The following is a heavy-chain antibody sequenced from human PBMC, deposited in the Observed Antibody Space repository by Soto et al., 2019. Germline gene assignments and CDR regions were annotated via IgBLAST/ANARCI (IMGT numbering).Heavy chain of an antibody. V-gene: IGHV3-11*06. D-gene: IGHD3-22*01. Sequence: GGSLRLSCAASGFTFSDYYMSWFRQAPGKGLEWVSYISSSSSYTNYADSVKGRFTISRDNAKNSLYLQMNSLRAEDTAVYYCARAHDSSGYSNYYYGMDVWGQGTTVTVSS. CDR2: ISSSSSYT. CDR3: ARAHDSSGYSNYYYGMDV. J-gene: IGHJ6*02. CDR1: GFTFSDYY.